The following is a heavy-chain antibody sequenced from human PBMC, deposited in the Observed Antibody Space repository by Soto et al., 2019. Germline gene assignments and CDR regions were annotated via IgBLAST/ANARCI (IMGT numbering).Heavy chain of an antibody. J-gene: IGHJ4*02. CDR3: ARLDVSSGYGLLR. CDR2: MNPNSGNT. V-gene: IGHV1-8*02. Sequence: QVQLVQSGAEVKKPGSSVKVSCKASGGTFSSYDINWVRQATGQGLEWMGWMNPNSGNTGYAQKFQGRVTMTRNTPISTAYMELSSLRSEDPAVYYCARLDVSSGYGLLRWGQGTLVTVSS. D-gene: IGHD5-12*01. CDR1: GGTFSSYD.